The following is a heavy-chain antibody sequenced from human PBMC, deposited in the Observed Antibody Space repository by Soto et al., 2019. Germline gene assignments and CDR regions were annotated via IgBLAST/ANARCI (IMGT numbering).Heavy chain of an antibody. CDR1: GFSFSTNGVG. D-gene: IGHD3-3*01. V-gene: IGHV2-5*02. CDR2: ISWDDDK. Sequence: QITLKESGPTLVKPTQTLTLTCTFSGFSFSTNGVGVAWIHQPQGGALQGLALISWDDDKKYNPSLRSRLSITRGTSKNQVLFTMSNMVPVDTATYYCAVRFLSGVGEYWGPGTLVTVSS. CDR3: AVRFLSGVGEY. J-gene: IGHJ4*02.